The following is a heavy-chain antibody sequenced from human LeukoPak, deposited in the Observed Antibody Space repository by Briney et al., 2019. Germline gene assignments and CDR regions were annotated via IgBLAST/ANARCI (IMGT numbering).Heavy chain of an antibody. CDR2: IYHSGST. Sequence: SETLSLICAVSGGSISSGGYSWSWIRQPPGKGLEWIGYIYHSGSTYYNPSLKSRVTISVDRSKNQFSLKLSSVTAADTAVYYCARAGYYYGMDVWGQGTTVTVSS. CDR1: GGSISSGGYS. J-gene: IGHJ6*02. V-gene: IGHV4-30-2*01. CDR3: ARAGYYYGMDV.